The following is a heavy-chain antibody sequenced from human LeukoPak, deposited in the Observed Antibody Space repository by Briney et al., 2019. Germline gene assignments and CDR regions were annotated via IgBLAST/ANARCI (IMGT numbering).Heavy chain of an antibody. D-gene: IGHD6-19*01. CDR1: GXXXXXAW. J-gene: IGHJ4*02. CDR2: IKSKSDGGTT. V-gene: IGHV3-15*01. CDR3: NTRLSGWVDY. Sequence: PGGSLRLSCAAXGXXXXXAWXXXXXXAXGXGLXXVGRIKSKSDGGTTDNAAPVKGRFTISRDDSKNTLYLQMNSLKPEDTGVYYCNTRLSGWVDYWGQGTLVTVSS.